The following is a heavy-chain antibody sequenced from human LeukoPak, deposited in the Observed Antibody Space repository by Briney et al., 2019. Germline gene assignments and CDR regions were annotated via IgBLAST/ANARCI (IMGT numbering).Heavy chain of an antibody. CDR3: ARGGRYMSASWYRSVYYYMDV. V-gene: IGHV4-38-2*02. CDR1: GYSISSGYY. CDR2: SGST. Sequence: SETLSLTCTVSGYSISSGYYWGWIRQPPGKGLEWIGSSGSTYYNPSLKSRVTISVDTSKNQFSLKLSSVTAADTAVYFCARGGRYMSASWYRSVYYYMDVWGRGTTVTVSS. J-gene: IGHJ6*03. D-gene: IGHD6-13*01.